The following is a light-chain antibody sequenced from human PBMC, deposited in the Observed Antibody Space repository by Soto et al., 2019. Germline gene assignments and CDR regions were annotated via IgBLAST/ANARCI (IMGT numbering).Light chain of an antibody. CDR2: GAS. V-gene: IGKV3-15*01. J-gene: IGKJ1*01. Sequence: EIVMTQSPATLSVSQGERATLSCRASQSVSSNLAWYQQKPGQAPRLLIYGASTRATGIPARFSGSGSGTEFTLTISSLQSGDFAVYYCQQYNNWPRTFGQGTKVDIK. CDR1: QSVSSN. CDR3: QQYNNWPRT.